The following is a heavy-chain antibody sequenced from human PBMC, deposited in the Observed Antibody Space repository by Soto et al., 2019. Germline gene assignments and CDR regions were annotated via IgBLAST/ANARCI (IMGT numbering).Heavy chain of an antibody. CDR3: AKDISSGDIVVVTASFDY. D-gene: IGHD2-21*02. CDR2: ISGSGGST. Sequence: EVQLLESGGGLVQPGGSLRLSCAASGCTLSSYAMSWVRQAPGKGLEWVSAISGSGGSTYYADSVKGRFTISRDNSKNTLYLQMNSLRAEDTAVYYCAKDISSGDIVVVTASFDYWGQGTLVTVSS. J-gene: IGHJ4*02. V-gene: IGHV3-23*01. CDR1: GCTLSSYA.